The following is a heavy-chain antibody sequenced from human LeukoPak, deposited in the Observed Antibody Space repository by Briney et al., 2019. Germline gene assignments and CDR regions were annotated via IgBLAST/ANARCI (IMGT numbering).Heavy chain of an antibody. CDR1: GGSISSYY. V-gene: IGHV4-59*12. CDR3: ARPYYYYYMDV. J-gene: IGHJ6*03. Sequence: SETLSLTCTVSGGSISSYYWSWIRQPPGKGLEWIGYILYSGTTNSNPSLKSRVTISVDTSKNQFSLKLSSVTAADTAVYYCARPYYYYYMDVWGKGTTVTVSS. CDR2: ILYSGTT.